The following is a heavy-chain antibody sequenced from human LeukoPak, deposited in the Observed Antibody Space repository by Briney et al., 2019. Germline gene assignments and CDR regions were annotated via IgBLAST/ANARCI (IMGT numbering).Heavy chain of an antibody. CDR3: ARDRSTYYGSGHNRAMDV. J-gene: IGHJ6*03. Sequence: GGSLRLSCAASGFTLSSYTMNWVRQAPGQGLEWVSSISSSSSYIYYADSVKGRFTISRDNAKNSLYLQMNSLRAEDTAVYYCARDRSTYYGSGHNRAMDVWGKGTTVTISS. CDR2: ISSSSSYI. V-gene: IGHV3-21*01. D-gene: IGHD3-10*01. CDR1: GFTLSSYT.